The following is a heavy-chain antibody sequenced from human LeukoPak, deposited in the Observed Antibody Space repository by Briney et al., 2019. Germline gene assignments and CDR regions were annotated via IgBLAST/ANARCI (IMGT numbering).Heavy chain of an antibody. D-gene: IGHD3-16*02. V-gene: IGHV3-23*01. CDR3: AKLPWGSYRYNPLDY. J-gene: IGHJ4*02. CDR1: GFTFSSYA. CDR2: ISGSGGST. Sequence: SGWSLRLSCAASGFTFSSYAMSWVRQATGKGLEWVSAISGSGGSTYYADSVKGRFTISRDNSKNTLYLQMNSLRAEDTAVYYCAKLPWGSYRYNPLDYWGQGTLVTVSS.